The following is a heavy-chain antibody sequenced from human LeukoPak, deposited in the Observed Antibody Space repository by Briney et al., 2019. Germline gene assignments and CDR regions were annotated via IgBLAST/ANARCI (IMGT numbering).Heavy chain of an antibody. Sequence: ASVKVSCKAPAYTFTGYYMHWVRQAPGQGPEWMGWINPNSGATTYAQNFEGRVTMTRDTSISTAYMELSRLRSDDTALYYCVGRSPYCSGGYCPFDYWGQGTLVTVSS. V-gene: IGHV1-2*02. CDR3: VGRSPYCSGGYCPFDY. D-gene: IGHD2-15*01. J-gene: IGHJ4*02. CDR1: AYTFTGYY. CDR2: INPNSGAT.